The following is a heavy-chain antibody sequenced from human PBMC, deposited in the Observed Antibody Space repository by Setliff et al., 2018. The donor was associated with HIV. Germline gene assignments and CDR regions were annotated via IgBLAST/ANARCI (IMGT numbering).Heavy chain of an antibody. Sequence: SETLSLTCVVSGVSISRGDYYWGWFRQPPGKGLEWIGYIYYTGDTYYNPSLKSRVSISLDTSKNQFSLKLSSVTAADAAVYYCASRVYYYDSSGYLREEGYDPWGQGTLVTVSS. J-gene: IGHJ5*02. CDR2: IYYTGDT. V-gene: IGHV4-30-4*08. CDR1: GVSISRGDYY. CDR3: ASRVYYYDSSGYLREEGYDP. D-gene: IGHD3-22*01.